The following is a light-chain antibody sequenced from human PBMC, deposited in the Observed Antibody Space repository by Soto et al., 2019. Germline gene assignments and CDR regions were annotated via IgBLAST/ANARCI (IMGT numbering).Light chain of an antibody. CDR2: AAS. V-gene: IGKV1-39*01. Sequence: DIQMTQSPSSLSASVGDRVTITCRASQSISTYLNWYQQKPGKAPKLLIYAASSLQSGVPSRFSGSGSGTDFTLTISSLQPEDFATYYCQQSYNTPDTVGQGTKLEI. J-gene: IGKJ2*01. CDR1: QSISTY. CDR3: QQSYNTPDT.